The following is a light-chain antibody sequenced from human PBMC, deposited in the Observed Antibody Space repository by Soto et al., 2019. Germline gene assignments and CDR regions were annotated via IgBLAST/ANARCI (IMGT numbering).Light chain of an antibody. Sequence: EIVETQSPATMSLTPGERATLSCRASQSISGYLAWYQQKPGQAPRLLISGASSRATGVPDRFSGNGSGTDLTLTITGLEPEDFAPYYCQQYGDSPITFGQGTRLEIK. CDR2: GAS. CDR1: QSISGY. V-gene: IGKV3-20*01. CDR3: QQYGDSPIT. J-gene: IGKJ5*01.